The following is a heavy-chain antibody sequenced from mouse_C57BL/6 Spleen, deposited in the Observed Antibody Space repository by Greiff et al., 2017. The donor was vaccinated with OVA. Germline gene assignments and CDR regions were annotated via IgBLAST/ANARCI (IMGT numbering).Heavy chain of an antibody. CDR1: GFNIKDYY. D-gene: IGHD1-1*01. J-gene: IGHJ1*03. Sequence: EVKLQESGAELVKPGASVKLSCTASGFNIKDYYMHWVKQRTEQGLEWIGRIDPEEGETKYAPKFQGKATITADKSSNTAYLQLSSLTSEDTAVYYCARSTTVVAHWYFDVWGTGTTVTVSS. CDR3: ARSTTVVAHWYFDV. V-gene: IGHV14-2*01. CDR2: IDPEEGET.